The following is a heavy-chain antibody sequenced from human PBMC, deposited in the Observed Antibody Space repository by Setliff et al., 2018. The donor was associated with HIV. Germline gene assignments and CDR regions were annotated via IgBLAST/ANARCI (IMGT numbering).Heavy chain of an antibody. V-gene: IGHV3-23*01. D-gene: IGHD6-19*01. J-gene: IGHJ4*02. CDR2: ISGSGGST. CDR3: AKDPTTGAVAVYYFDY. Sequence: GGSLRLSCAASGFTFSSYAMSWVRQAPGKGLEWVSAISGSGGSTYYADSVKGRFTISRDKSKNTLYLQMNSLRAEDTAVYYCAKDPTTGAVAVYYFDYWGQGTLVTVSS. CDR1: GFTFSSYA.